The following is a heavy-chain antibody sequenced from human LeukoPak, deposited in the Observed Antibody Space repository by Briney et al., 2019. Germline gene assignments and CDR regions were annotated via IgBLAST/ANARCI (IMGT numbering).Heavy chain of an antibody. Sequence: GGSLRLSCAASGFTVSDSFMTWVRQAPGKGLEWVSVIYVAGSTYYVDSVKGRFTVSRDNSKNTLYLQMNSLRADDTAVYYCARVDYYGSGSYYNGDYWGQGTLVTVSS. CDR2: IYVAGST. CDR1: GFTVSDSF. J-gene: IGHJ4*02. CDR3: ARVDYYGSGSYYNGDY. D-gene: IGHD3-10*01. V-gene: IGHV3-53*01.